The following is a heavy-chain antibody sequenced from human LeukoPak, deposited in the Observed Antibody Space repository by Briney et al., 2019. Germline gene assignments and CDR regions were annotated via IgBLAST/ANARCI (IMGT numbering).Heavy chain of an antibody. CDR2: ISGSGGST. J-gene: IGHJ3*02. Sequence: GGSLRLSCVVSGFTFSNFFMSWVRQAPGKGLEWVSAISGSGGSTYYADSVKGRFTISRDNSKNTLYLQMNSLRAEDTAVYYCAKDRQKYCCDAFDIWGQGTMVTVSS. CDR3: AKDRQKYCCDAFDI. V-gene: IGHV3-23*01. D-gene: IGHD2/OR15-2a*01. CDR1: GFTFSNFF.